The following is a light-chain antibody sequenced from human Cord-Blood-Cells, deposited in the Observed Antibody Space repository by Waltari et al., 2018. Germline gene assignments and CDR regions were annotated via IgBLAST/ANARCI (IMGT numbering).Light chain of an antibody. V-gene: IGKV3-20*01. CDR2: GAS. J-gene: IGKJ2*01. Sequence: EIVLTQSPGTLSLSPGERATLSCRASQSVSSSYLAWYQQKPGQAPRLLIYGASSRATGIPDRFSGSGYGTDVTITISRLEPEEFAVYYCQQYGSSPYTFGQGTKLEIK. CDR3: QQYGSSPYT. CDR1: QSVSSSY.